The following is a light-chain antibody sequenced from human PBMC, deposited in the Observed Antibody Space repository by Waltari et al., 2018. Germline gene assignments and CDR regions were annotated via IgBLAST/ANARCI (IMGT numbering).Light chain of an antibody. CDR1: VLAEKY. Sequence: YDLAQPFSVSVSPGQTATITCSGDVLAEKYVRWFQQRPGQAPTVILYKDTERPSGIPGRFSGSSSGSTVTLTIRGALLEDEADYHCHAAADNNWFFGGGTKLTVL. V-gene: IGLV3-27*01. CDR2: KDT. J-gene: IGLJ2*01. CDR3: HAAADNNWF.